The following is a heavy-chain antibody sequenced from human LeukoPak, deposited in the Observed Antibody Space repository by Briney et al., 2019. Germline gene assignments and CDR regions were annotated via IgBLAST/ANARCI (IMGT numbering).Heavy chain of an antibody. V-gene: IGHV5-10-1*01. CDR3: ARHYSSGSVFDY. CDR1: GYSFTRYW. D-gene: IGHD6-19*01. Sequence: GESPKISSKGSGYSFTRYWISWVRQIPRKRQEWMGRIDPGDSYTNYSPSFQGHVTISADKSISTAYLQWSSLKASDTAMYYCARHYSSGSVFDYWGQGTLVTVSS. CDR2: IDPGDSYT. J-gene: IGHJ4*02.